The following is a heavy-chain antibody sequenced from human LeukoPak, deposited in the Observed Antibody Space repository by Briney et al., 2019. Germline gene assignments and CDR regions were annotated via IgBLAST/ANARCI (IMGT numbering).Heavy chain of an antibody. Sequence: SVKVSCKASGYTFTSNYIHWVRQAPGQGLEWMGMIYPRDGSTSYARKFQGRVTVTRDTSTSTVHMELSGLRSEDTAVYYCARDQEGFDYWGQGTLVTVSS. CDR1: GYTFTSNY. CDR3: ARDQEGFDY. CDR2: IYPRDGST. J-gene: IGHJ4*02. V-gene: IGHV1-46*01.